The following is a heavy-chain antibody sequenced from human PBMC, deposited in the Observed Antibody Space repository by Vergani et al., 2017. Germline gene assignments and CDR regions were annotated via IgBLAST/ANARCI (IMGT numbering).Heavy chain of an antibody. CDR2: ISASGGST. V-gene: IGHV3-23*04. CDR1: GFTFTSYG. Sequence: EVQVVETGGGLVQPGGSLRLSCTVSGFTFTSYGISWVRQAPGKGLEWVSGISASGGSTYYTDSVKGRFIISRDISKNTLYLQMSSLRADDTAVYYCAKDRPRDWETPLFLFDYWGQGTLVAVSS. D-gene: IGHD1-26*01. CDR3: AKDRPRDWETPLFLFDY. J-gene: IGHJ4*02.